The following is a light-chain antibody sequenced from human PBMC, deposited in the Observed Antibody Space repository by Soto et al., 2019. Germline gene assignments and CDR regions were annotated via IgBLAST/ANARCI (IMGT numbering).Light chain of an antibody. CDR3: QSYDSSLSGLV. V-gene: IGLV1-40*01. J-gene: IGLJ2*01. Sequence: QSVLTQPPSVSGAPGQRVTISCTGSSSNIGAGYDVHWYQQLPGTAPKLLIYGNSNRRSGVPDRFSGSKSGTSASLAITGLQAEDEADYYCQSYDSSLSGLVFGGGTKVTVL. CDR1: SSNIGAGYD. CDR2: GNS.